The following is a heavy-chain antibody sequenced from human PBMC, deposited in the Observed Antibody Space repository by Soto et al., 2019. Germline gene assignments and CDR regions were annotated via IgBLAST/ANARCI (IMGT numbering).Heavy chain of an antibody. J-gene: IGHJ4*02. Sequence: QLQLQESGPGLVKPSETLSLTCTVSGGSITSSGCSWGWCRQPPGKGLEYVGNIYYSGRTFYNSSLTGRVTISLDAAKHQSSLFLTPVAATDSAVYFCARHAQYGEAWCGDHWGQGSLVTVSS. D-gene: IGHD2-8*02. V-gene: IGHV4-39*01. CDR2: IYYSGRT. CDR3: ARHAQYGEAWCGDH. CDR1: GGSITSSGCS.